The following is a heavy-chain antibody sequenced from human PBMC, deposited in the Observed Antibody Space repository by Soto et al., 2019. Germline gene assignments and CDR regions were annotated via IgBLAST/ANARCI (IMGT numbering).Heavy chain of an antibody. CDR1: RGTFSSYA. J-gene: IGHJ4*02. CDR2: IIPIFGTA. CDR3: ARGSVVGYSRFDY. Sequence: ASVKVSCKASRGTFSSYAMSWVRQAHGQGLEWMGGIIPIFGTANYAQKFQGRVTITADESTSTAYMELSSLRSEDTAVYYCARGSVVGYSRFDYWGQGTLVTSPQ. D-gene: IGHD1-26*01. V-gene: IGHV1-69*13.